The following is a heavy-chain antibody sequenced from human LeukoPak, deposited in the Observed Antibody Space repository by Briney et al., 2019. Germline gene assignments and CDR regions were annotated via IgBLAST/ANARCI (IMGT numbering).Heavy chain of an antibody. CDR1: GFTFSSYA. D-gene: IGHD2-15*01. CDR2: IKQDGSEK. J-gene: IGHJ5*02. CDR3: ARDRVGCSGGSCYSITNWFDP. Sequence: PGGSLRLSCAASGFTFSSYAMSWVRQAPGKGLEWVANIKQDGSEKYYVDSVKGRFTISRDNAKNSLYLQMNSLRAEDTAVYYCARDRVGCSGGSCYSITNWFDPWGQGTLVTVSS. V-gene: IGHV3-7*01.